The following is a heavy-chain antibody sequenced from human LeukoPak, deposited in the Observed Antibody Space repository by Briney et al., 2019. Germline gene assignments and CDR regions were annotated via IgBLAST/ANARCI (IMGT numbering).Heavy chain of an antibody. V-gene: IGHV3-53*01. CDR2: IYSGGNT. Sequence: GGSLRPSCAASGFTFSSNYMSWVRQAPGKGLEWVSVIYSGGNTYYADSVTGRFTISRDNSKNTLYLRMNGLRAEDTAVYYCARDQRGDGINYFDYWGQGTLVTISS. J-gene: IGHJ4*02. CDR1: GFTFSSNY. D-gene: IGHD1-14*01. CDR3: ARDQRGDGINYFDY.